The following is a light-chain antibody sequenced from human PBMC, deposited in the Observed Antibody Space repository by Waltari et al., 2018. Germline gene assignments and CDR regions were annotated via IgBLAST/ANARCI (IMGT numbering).Light chain of an antibody. CDR3: HQSHTVPHT. J-gene: IGKJ2*01. Sequence: DIQMTQSPSSPSASFGDSGTIPCRASQTISTYLNWYQQTAGKAPKLLIYAASALQSGVPSRFRGSGSGTDFTLTITSLQPEDFATYYCHQSHTVPHTFGQGTKLEIK. CDR2: AAS. V-gene: IGKV1-39*01. CDR1: QTISTY.